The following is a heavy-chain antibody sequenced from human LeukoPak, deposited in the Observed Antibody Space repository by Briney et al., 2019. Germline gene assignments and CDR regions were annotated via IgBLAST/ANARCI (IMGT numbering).Heavy chain of an antibody. Sequence: GRSLRLSCAASGFTFSSYGMHWVRQAPGKGLEWVAVISYDGSNKYYADSVKGRFTISRDNSKNTLYLQMNSLRSDDTAVYYCARDRVNDFWSGWFDYWGQGTLVTVSS. CDR2: ISYDGSNK. V-gene: IGHV3-30*03. CDR1: GFTFSSYG. D-gene: IGHD3-3*01. CDR3: ARDRVNDFWSGWFDY. J-gene: IGHJ4*02.